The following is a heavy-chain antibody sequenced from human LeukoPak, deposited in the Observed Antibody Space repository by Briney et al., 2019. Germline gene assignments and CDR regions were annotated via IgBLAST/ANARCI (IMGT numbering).Heavy chain of an antibody. CDR3: ASSSSWFEHHYYYYGMDV. Sequence: GESLKISCKGSGYSFTSYWIGWVRQMPGKGLEWMGIIYPGDSDTRYSPSFQGQVTISADKSISTAYLQWSSLKASDTAMYYCASSSSWFEHHYYYYGMDVWGQGTTVTVSS. CDR2: IYPGDSDT. CDR1: GYSFTSYW. V-gene: IGHV5-51*01. J-gene: IGHJ6*02. D-gene: IGHD6-13*01.